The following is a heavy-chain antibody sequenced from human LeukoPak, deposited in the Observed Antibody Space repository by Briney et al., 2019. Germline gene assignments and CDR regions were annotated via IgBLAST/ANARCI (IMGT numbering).Heavy chain of an antibody. V-gene: IGHV3-21*01. CDR1: GFTFSNYG. J-gene: IGHJ4*02. CDR2: ISSSSSYI. CDR3: AREGFVVVVPAAMVRGVTYFDY. Sequence: GGTLRLSCAASGFTFSNYGMNWVRQAPGKGLEWVSSISSSSSYIYYADSVKGRFTISRDNAKNSLYLQMNSLRAEDTAVYYCAREGFVVVVPAAMVRGVTYFDYWGQGTLVTVSS. D-gene: IGHD2-2*01.